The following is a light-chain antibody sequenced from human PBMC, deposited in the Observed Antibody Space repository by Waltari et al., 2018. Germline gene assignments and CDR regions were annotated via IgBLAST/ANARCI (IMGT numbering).Light chain of an antibody. Sequence: IVMTQSPDSLALSLGEKPTINCKSSQSVLYSSNNKNYLAWYQQKPGQPPKLLIYWASTRESGVPDRFSGSGSGTDFTLTSSSLQAEDVAVYYCQQYYSTLTFGQGTKVEIK. CDR3: QQYYSTLT. CDR2: WAS. V-gene: IGKV4-1*01. J-gene: IGKJ1*01. CDR1: QSVLYSSNNKNY.